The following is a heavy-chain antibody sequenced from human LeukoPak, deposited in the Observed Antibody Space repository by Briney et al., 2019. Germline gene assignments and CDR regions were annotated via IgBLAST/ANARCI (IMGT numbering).Heavy chain of an antibody. Sequence: GVLRLSCAASGFTFSSYAMSWVRQAPGKGLEWVSAISGSDGSTYYADSVKGRFTISRDNSKNTLYLQMNSLRAEDTAVYYCARAIKGVATSLAGYWGQGTLVTVSS. CDR1: GFTFSSYA. CDR3: ARAIKGVATSLAGY. D-gene: IGHD5-12*01. J-gene: IGHJ4*02. V-gene: IGHV3-23*01. CDR2: ISGSDGST.